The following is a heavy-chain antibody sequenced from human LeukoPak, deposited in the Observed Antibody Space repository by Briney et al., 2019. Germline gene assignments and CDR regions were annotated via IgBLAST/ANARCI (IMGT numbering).Heavy chain of an antibody. D-gene: IGHD3-10*01. J-gene: IGHJ4*02. CDR3: ARDSRWFGELLSGPFDY. CDR1: GFTFSSYW. Sequence: GGSLRLSCAASGFTFSSYWMSWVRQAPGKGLEWVANIKQDGSEKYYVDSVKGRFTISRDNAKNSLYLQMNSLRAEDTAVYYCARDSRWFGELLSGPFDYWGQGTLVTVSS. V-gene: IGHV3-7*03. CDR2: IKQDGSEK.